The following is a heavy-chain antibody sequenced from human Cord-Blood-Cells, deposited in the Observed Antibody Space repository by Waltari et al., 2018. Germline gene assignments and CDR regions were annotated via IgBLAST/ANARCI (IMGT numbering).Heavy chain of an antibody. CDR1: GGSFSGYY. J-gene: IGHJ4*02. D-gene: IGHD1-20*01. V-gene: IGHV4-34*01. Sequence: QVQLQQWGAGLLKPSETLSLTCAVYGGSFSGYYWSWIRQPPGKGLEWIGEINHSGSTNYNPSLKSRVTISVDTSKNQFSLKLSSVTAADTAVYYCAREGNWNYVDYWGQGTLVTVSS. CDR3: AREGNWNYVDY. CDR2: INHSGST.